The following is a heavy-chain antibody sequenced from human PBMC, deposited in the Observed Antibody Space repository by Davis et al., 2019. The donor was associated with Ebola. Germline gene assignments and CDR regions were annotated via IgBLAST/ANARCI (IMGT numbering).Heavy chain of an antibody. D-gene: IGHD6-25*01. J-gene: IGHJ1*01. V-gene: IGHV1-2*06. Sequence: ASVNVSCKASGYTFTGYYMHWVRQAPGQGLEWMGRINPNSGGTNYAQKFQGRVTMTWDTSISTAYMEMRGLRSGDTAVYYCARGGLGSGLHILRYFRHWGQGTLVTVSS. CDR3: ARGGLGSGLHILRYFRH. CDR1: GYTFTGYY. CDR2: INPNSGGT.